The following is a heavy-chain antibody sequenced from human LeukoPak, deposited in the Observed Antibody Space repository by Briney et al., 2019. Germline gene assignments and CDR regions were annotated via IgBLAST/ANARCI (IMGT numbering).Heavy chain of an antibody. V-gene: IGHV3-48*01. Sequence: GGSLRLSCAASGFTFSSYSMNWVRQAPGKGLEWVSYISSSSSTIYYADSVKGRFTISRDNSKNTVYLQMNRLRVEDTAVYFCARDRAVTQVWVEFDSWGQGTLVIVSS. D-gene: IGHD3-16*01. CDR2: ISSSSSTI. CDR1: GFTFSSYS. CDR3: ARDRAVTQVWVEFDS. J-gene: IGHJ5*01.